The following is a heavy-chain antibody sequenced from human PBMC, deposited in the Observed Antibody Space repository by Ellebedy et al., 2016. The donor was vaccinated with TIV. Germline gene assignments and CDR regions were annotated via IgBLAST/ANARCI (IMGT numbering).Heavy chain of an antibody. Sequence: GGSLRLXCTASGYTFSSYSMNWVRQAPGKGLEWVSYISSRSNTIYYADSVKGRFTISRDNAKNSLYLQMNSLTDEDTAVYYCARDHLNTNWADYWGQGTLVTVSS. V-gene: IGHV3-48*02. CDR2: ISSRSNTI. CDR3: ARDHLNTNWADY. D-gene: IGHD1-1*01. CDR1: GYTFSSYS. J-gene: IGHJ4*02.